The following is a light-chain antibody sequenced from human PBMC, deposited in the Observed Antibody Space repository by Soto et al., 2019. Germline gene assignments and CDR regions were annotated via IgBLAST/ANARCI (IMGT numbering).Light chain of an antibody. Sequence: SALTQPASVSGSPGQSITISCTGTSSDVGGYNYVSWYQQHPGKAPKLMIYDVSNRPSGVSNRFSGSKSGNTASLTISGLQADYEADSYSSSYNTSSTLVFGRGTEVT. V-gene: IGLV2-14*01. CDR3: SSYNTSSTLV. J-gene: IGLJ2*01. CDR1: SSDVGGYNY. CDR2: DVS.